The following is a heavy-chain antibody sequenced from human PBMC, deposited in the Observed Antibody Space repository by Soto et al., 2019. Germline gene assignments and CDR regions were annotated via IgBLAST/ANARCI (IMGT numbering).Heavy chain of an antibody. CDR2: ISAYKTNI. V-gene: IGHV1-18*01. CDR1: GYTFPNYG. D-gene: IGHD3-10*01. J-gene: IGHJ4*02. Sequence: ASVKVSCKASGYTFPNYGITWVRQAPGQGLEWMGWISAYKTNIKYAQKFQGRVTLTTDTSTSTAYMELRSLRSDDTAIYYCVRDLDGSGAYYTDFWGQGTLVTISS. CDR3: VRDLDGSGAYYTDF.